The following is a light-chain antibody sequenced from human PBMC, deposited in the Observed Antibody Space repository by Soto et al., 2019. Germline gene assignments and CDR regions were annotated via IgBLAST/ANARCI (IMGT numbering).Light chain of an antibody. Sequence: DIQMTQSPSTLSASVGDRVTITCRASQSISSWLAWYQQKPGKAPKLLIYDASSLESGVPSRFSGSGSGTEFTLTISSLQPDDFATYYFQQYNSYPWTFGQGTQVAIK. CDR1: QSISSW. J-gene: IGKJ1*01. CDR2: DAS. CDR3: QQYNSYPWT. V-gene: IGKV1-5*01.